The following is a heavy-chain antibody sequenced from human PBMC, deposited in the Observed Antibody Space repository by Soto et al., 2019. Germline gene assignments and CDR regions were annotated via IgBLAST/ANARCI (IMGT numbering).Heavy chain of an antibody. CDR1: GFTFEDYA. CDR2: INWNGGST. CDR3: AKGRGALSVVSNWFDP. D-gene: IGHD3-22*01. J-gene: IGHJ5*02. Sequence: GGSLRLSCAAFGFTFEDYAMHWIRQAPGKGLEWVSGINWNGGSTGYADSVKGRFTISRDNANNSLHLEMNSLKTEDTAFYYCAKGRGALSVVSNWFDPWGQGTLVTV. V-gene: IGHV3-9*01.